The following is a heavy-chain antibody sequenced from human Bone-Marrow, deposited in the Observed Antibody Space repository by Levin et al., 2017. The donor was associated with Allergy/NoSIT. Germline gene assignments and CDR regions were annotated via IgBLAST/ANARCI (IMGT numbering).Heavy chain of an antibody. V-gene: IGHV3-21*01. Sequence: GGSLRLSCVGSGFDFSDYSLNWVRRPPGKGLEWVSSISNTAAFMYFSDSVRGRFTISRDNAKKFLSLEMSSLKVEDTGIYYCARVRTKFTGAGRSDDFDVWGRGTVVTVSS. CDR1: GFDFSDYS. D-gene: IGHD1-14*01. CDR2: ISNTAAFM. CDR3: ARVRTKFTGAGRSDDFDV. J-gene: IGHJ4*02.